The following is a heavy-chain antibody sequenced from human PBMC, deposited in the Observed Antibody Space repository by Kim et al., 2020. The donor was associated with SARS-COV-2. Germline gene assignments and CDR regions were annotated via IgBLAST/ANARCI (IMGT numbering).Heavy chain of an antibody. CDR2: INTNTGKP. D-gene: IGHD3-10*01. V-gene: IGHV7-4-1*02. CDR1: GNTFSSYA. J-gene: IGHJ3*01. Sequence: ASVKVSCKASGNTFSSYAMNWVRQAPGQGLEWMGRINTNTGKPAYAQGFTGRFVFSLDTSVSTTYLQISSLKSEDTAVYYCASSMVYGVISAFDLWGQGTMVTVSS. CDR3: ASSMVYGVISAFDL.